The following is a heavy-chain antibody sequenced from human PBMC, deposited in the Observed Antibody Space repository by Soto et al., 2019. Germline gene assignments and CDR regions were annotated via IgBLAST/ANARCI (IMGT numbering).Heavy chain of an antibody. J-gene: IGHJ6*02. Sequence: QVQLQQWGAGLLKPSETLSLTCAVYGGSFSGYYWSWIRQPPGKGLEWIGEINHSGSTNYNPSLKSRVTISVDTSKNQFSLKLSSVTAADTAVYYCASLRMRRNRDAYCYYGMDVWGQGTTVTVSS. CDR3: ASLRMRRNRDAYCYYGMDV. D-gene: IGHD2-15*01. CDR1: GGSFSGYY. V-gene: IGHV4-34*01. CDR2: INHSGST.